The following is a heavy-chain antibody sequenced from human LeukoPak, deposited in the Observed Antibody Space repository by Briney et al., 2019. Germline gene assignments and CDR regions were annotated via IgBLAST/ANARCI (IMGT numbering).Heavy chain of an antibody. CDR1: GYTFTGYY. J-gene: IGHJ4*02. CDR3: ARDCGYGDYYFDY. D-gene: IGHD4-17*01. Sequence: ASVKVSCKASGYTFTGYYMHWVRQAPGQGLEWVGWINPNSGGTNYAQKFQGRVTMTRDTSISTAYMELSRLRSDDTAVYYCARDCGYGDYYFDYWGQGTLVTVSS. CDR2: INPNSGGT. V-gene: IGHV1-2*02.